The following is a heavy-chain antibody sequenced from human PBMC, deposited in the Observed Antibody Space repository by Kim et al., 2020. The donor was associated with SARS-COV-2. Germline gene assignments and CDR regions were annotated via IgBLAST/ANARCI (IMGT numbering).Heavy chain of an antibody. D-gene: IGHD1-26*01. V-gene: IGHV3-30*18. CDR2: ISYDGSKT. J-gene: IGHJ3*01. CDR3: AKDTTSRVGTRRGAFDV. CDR1: GFTFSSYG. Sequence: GGSLRLSCSASGFTFSSYGMHWVRQAPGKGLEWVAVISYDGSKTSYGDSVKGRSTISRDNSKNTVSLQMNSLRADDTAVYYCAKDTTSRVGTRRGAFDVWGQGAMVTVSS.